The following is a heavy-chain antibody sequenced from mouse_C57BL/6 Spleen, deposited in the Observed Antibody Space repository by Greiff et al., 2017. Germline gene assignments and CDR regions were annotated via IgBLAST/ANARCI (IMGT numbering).Heavy chain of an antibody. J-gene: IGHJ2*01. D-gene: IGHD3-1*01. V-gene: IGHV1-72*01. CDR1: GYTFTSYW. CDR3: ARGIWENSDSFDD. CDR2: IAPNRGGT. Sequence: QVQLQQSGAELVKPGASVKLSCKASGYTFTSYWMHWVKQRPGRGLEWIGRIAPNRGGTKYNEKFKSKATLTVDKPSSTAYMQLSSLTSEDSAVYYCARGIWENSDSFDDWGQGTTRTVSS.